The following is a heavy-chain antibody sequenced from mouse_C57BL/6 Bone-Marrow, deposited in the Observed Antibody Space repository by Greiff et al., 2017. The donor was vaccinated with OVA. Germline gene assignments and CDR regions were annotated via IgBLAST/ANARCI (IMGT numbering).Heavy chain of an antibody. CDR2: IYPRSGNT. CDR1: GYTFTNYG. D-gene: IGHD2-3*01. J-gene: IGHJ4*01. Sequence: QVQLQQSGAELARPGASVKMSCKASGYTFTNYGIRWVKQRTGQGLEWIGEIYPRSGNTYYNEKFKGKATLTADKSSSTAYMELRSLTSEDSAVYFCARDDCYCYGIDYWGQGTSLTVSS. V-gene: IGHV1-81*01. CDR3: ARDDCYCYGIDY.